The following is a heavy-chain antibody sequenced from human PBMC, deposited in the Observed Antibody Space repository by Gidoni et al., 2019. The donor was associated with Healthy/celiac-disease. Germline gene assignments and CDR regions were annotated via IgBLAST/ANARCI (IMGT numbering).Heavy chain of an antibody. D-gene: IGHD3-22*01. CDR1: GFSFSSHE. CDR2: MSSRGSTI. Sequence: VQLVESGGGLVQPGGSLILSCAPSGFSFSSHEMNWVRQAPGKGLEWVSYMSSRGSTIYYADSVKGRFTISRDKAKNSLYLQMNSLRAEDTAVYYCARYYDSSGYYYERPDDAFDIWGQGTMVTVSS. J-gene: IGHJ3*02. V-gene: IGHV3-48*03. CDR3: ARYYDSSGYYYERPDDAFDI.